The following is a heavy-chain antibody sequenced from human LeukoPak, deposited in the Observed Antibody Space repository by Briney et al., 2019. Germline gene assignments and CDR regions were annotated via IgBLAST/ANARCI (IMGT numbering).Heavy chain of an antibody. CDR2: ISGSGGST. Sequence: PGGSLRLSCAASGFTFSSYAMSWVRQAPGKGLGWVSAISGSGGSTYYADSLKGRFTISRDNSKNTLYLQMNSLTAEDTAVYYCAKDPRSGGRLPFDYWGQGTLVTVSS. D-gene: IGHD2-15*01. V-gene: IGHV3-23*01. CDR3: AKDPRSGGRLPFDY. J-gene: IGHJ4*02. CDR1: GFTFSSYA.